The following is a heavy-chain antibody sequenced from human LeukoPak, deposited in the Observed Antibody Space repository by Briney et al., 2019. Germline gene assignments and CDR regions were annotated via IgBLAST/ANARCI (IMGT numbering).Heavy chain of an antibody. CDR3: ARGGNPNAFDI. CDR1: GYTFTGYG. V-gene: IGHV1-18*01. D-gene: IGHD4-23*01. CDR2: ISGNNGKT. J-gene: IGHJ3*02. Sequence: EASVKVSCTASGYTFTGYGIIWVRQAPGQGLEWMGWISGNNGKTNYAQNLQGRVTMTTDTSTSTAYMELRSLRSDDTAVYYCARGGNPNAFDIWGQGTMVTVSS.